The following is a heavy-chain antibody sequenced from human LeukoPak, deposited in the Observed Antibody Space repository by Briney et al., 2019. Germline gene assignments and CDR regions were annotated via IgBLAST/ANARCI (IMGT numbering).Heavy chain of an antibody. CDR2: ISYDGSNK. CDR1: GFTFSSYA. J-gene: IGHJ4*02. D-gene: IGHD3-10*01. CDR3: ARGGIDGSGSYQFDY. V-gene: IGHV3-30*04. Sequence: GGSLRLSCAASGFTFSSYAMHWVRQAPGKGLEWVAVISYDGSNKYYADSVKGRFTISRDNSKNTLYLQMNSLRAEDTAVYYCARGGIDGSGSYQFDYWGQGTLVTVSS.